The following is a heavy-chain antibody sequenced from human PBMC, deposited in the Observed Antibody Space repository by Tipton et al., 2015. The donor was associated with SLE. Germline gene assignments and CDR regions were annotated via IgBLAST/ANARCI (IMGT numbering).Heavy chain of an antibody. CDR2: INHSGST. J-gene: IGHJ1*01. V-gene: IGHV4-34*01. Sequence: TLSLTCAVYGGSFSGYYWGWIRQPPGKGLEWIGEINHSGSTNYNPSLKSRVTISVDTSKNQFSLKLSSVTAADTAVYYCARGPDTIQGTFQHWGQGTLVTVSS. D-gene: IGHD3-3*01. CDR3: ARGPDTIQGTFQH. CDR1: GGSFSGYY.